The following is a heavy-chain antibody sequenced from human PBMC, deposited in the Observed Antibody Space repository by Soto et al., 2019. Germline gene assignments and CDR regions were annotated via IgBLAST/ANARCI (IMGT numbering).Heavy chain of an antibody. J-gene: IGHJ4*02. Sequence: KASETLSLTCTVSGASISPYYWSWIRQPPGKGLEWIGYMYNSGSTYYNPSLKSRVTISVDTSNNQFSLNLRSVTAADTAVYHCARNACTSNSCHPYFDHWGQGMLVTVSS. V-gene: IGHV4-59*12. D-gene: IGHD2-2*01. CDR3: ARNACTSNSCHPYFDH. CDR2: MYNSGST. CDR1: GASISPYY.